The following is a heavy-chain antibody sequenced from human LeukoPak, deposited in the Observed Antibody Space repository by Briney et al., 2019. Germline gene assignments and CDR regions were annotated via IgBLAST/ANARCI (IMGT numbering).Heavy chain of an antibody. CDR2: ISWNSSSI. J-gene: IGHJ4*02. CDR3: AKDRDWNDALDY. V-gene: IGHV3-9*01. CDR1: GFTFDDYA. D-gene: IGHD1-1*01. Sequence: PGRSLRLSCAASGFTFDDYAMHWVRQAPGKGLEWVSGISWNSSSIGYADSVKGRFTISRDNAKNSLYLQMNSLRAEDTASYYCAKDRDWNDALDYWGQGTLVTVSS.